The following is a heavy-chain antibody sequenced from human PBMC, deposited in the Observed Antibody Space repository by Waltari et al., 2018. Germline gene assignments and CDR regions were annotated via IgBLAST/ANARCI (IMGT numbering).Heavy chain of an antibody. J-gene: IGHJ4*02. CDR3: AREGVKGSSVY. V-gene: IGHV3-7*01. D-gene: IGHD6-6*01. Sequence: EVQLVESGGGLVQPGGSLRLSCAASGFTFSSYWMSWVRQAPGKGLEWVANIKQDGSEKYYVDSVKGRFTISRDNAKNALYLQMNSLRAEDTAVYYCAREGVKGSSVYWGQGTLVTVSS. CDR1: GFTFSSYW. CDR2: IKQDGSEK.